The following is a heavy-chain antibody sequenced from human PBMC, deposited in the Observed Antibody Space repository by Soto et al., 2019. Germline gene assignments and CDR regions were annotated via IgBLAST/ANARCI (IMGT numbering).Heavy chain of an antibody. J-gene: IGHJ3*02. Sequence: GGSLRLSCAASGFTFSSYGMHWVRQAPGKGLEWVAVIWYDGSNKYYADSVKGRFTISRDNSKNTLYLQMNSLRAEDTAVYYCATSSGWYDGDAFDIWRQGTMVTVSS. CDR3: ATSSGWYDGDAFDI. CDR1: GFTFSSYG. D-gene: IGHD6-19*01. CDR2: IWYDGSNK. V-gene: IGHV3-33*01.